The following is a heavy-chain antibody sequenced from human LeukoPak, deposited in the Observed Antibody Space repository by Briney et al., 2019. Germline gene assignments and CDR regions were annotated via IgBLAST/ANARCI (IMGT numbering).Heavy chain of an antibody. CDR2: IKQDGSEK. CDR3: ARGRGMDV. Sequence: PGGSLRLSCAASEFTFNNYWVNWVRQAPGKGLEWVANIKQDGSEKYYVDSVKGRFTISRDNAKNSLYLQMNSLRAEDTAVYYCARGRGMDVWGQGTTVTVSS. CDR1: EFTFNNYW. J-gene: IGHJ6*02. V-gene: IGHV3-7*01.